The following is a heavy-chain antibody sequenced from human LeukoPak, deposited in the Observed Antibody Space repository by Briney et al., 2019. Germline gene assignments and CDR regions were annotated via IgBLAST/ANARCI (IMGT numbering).Heavy chain of an antibody. D-gene: IGHD6-6*01. Sequence: GGSLRLSWAASGFTFSDYFMSWIRQAAGKGLEWGSSISTSSSYIYSADSLKGRFTISRDNAKNSLYLQMNSLRVEDTAVYYCARDSLHPSSLHYYFDYWGQGTLVTVSS. J-gene: IGHJ4*02. CDR1: GFTFSDYF. CDR2: ISTSSSYI. V-gene: IGHV3-11*06. CDR3: ARDSLHPSSLHYYFDY.